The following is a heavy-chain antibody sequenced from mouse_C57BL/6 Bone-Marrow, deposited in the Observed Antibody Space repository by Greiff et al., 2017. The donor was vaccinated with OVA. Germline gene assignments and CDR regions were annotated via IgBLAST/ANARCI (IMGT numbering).Heavy chain of an antibody. CDR3: ARENYSYFDY. J-gene: IGHJ2*01. CDR1: GYSITSGYY. D-gene: IGHD2-12*01. CDR2: ISYDGSN. V-gene: IGHV3-6*01. Sequence: DVKLQESGPGLVKPSQSLSLTCSVTGYSITSGYYWNWIRQFPGNKLEWMGYISYDGSNNYNPSLKNRIAITRDTSKNQFVLKLNSVTTEDTATYYCARENYSYFDYWGQGTTLTVSS.